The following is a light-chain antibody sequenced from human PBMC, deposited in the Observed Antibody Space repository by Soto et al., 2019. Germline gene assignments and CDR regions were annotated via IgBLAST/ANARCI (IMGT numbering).Light chain of an antibody. CDR2: DAS. J-gene: IGKJ5*01. CDR3: QQHGGSPIT. CDR1: QNISIY. Sequence: IVLTQSPATLSLSPGERATLSCRASQNISIYLAWYQQKPGQAPRLLIYDASNRATGIPARFSGSGSGTDFTLTISRLEPEDFAVYYCQQHGGSPITFGQGTRLEIK. V-gene: IGKV3-11*01.